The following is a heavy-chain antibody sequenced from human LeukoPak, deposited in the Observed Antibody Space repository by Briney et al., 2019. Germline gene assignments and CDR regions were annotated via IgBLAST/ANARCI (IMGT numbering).Heavy chain of an antibody. CDR3: ARSSGGWDLDY. J-gene: IGHJ4*01. V-gene: IGHV3-21*01. D-gene: IGHD1-26*01. CDR1: GFTFNVFH. Sequence: GSLRLSCAASGFTFNVFHMNWVRPAPGKGLEWISSITSSGTYITYADSIQGRFTISRDNAKNSLYLQMNSLRVDDTALYYCARSSGGWDLDYWGHGTLVTVSS. CDR2: ITSSGTYI.